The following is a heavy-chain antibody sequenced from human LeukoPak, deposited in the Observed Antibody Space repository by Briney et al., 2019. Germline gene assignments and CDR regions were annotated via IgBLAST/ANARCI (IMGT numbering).Heavy chain of an antibody. CDR3: ARAISPHDAFDI. Sequence: PGGSLRLSCAASGFTFSSYWMHWVRHAPGKGLVWVSRINSDGSSTSYADSVKGRFTISRDNAKNSLYLQMNSLRAEDTAVYYCARAISPHDAFDIWGQGTMVTVSS. CDR2: INSDGSST. CDR1: GFTFSSYW. J-gene: IGHJ3*02. V-gene: IGHV3-74*01. D-gene: IGHD3-3*01.